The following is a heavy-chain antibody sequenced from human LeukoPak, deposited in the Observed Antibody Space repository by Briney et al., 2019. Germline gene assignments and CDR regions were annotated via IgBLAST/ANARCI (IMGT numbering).Heavy chain of an antibody. V-gene: IGHV5-51*01. D-gene: IGHD3-9*01. J-gene: IGHJ4*02. Sequence: GESLKISCKGSGYSFTSYWIGWVRQMPGKGLEWMGIMYPGDSDTRYSPSFQGQVTISADKSISTAYLQWSSLKASDTAMYYCARLDYDILTGYYSPLDYWGQGTLVTVSS. CDR1: GYSFTSYW. CDR3: ARLDYDILTGYYSPLDY. CDR2: MYPGDSDT.